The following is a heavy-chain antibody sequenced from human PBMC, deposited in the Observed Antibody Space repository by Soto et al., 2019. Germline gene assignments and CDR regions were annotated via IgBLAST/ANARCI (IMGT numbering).Heavy chain of an antibody. V-gene: IGHV3-30-3*01. CDR2: ISEDGGTE. D-gene: IGHD1-20*01. J-gene: IGHJ5*02. CDR3: ARDNRITGIVAEIDL. Sequence: PGGSLRLSFTASGFPFTSYNFHWVRQAPGKGLEWVAVISEDGGTEYFADAVRGRFLISKDTSKNTVYLQMNSLRPEDTAVYYCARDNRITGIVAEIDLWGRGTLVTVSS. CDR1: GFPFTSYN.